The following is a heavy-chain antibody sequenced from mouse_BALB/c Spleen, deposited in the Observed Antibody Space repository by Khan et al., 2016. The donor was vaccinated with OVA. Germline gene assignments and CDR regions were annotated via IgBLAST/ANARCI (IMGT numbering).Heavy chain of an antibody. D-gene: IGHD2-14*01. CDR2: INPVSDYT. J-gene: IGHJ3*01. CDR3: AKEGAYYRSDGWFAY. Sequence: VQLQESGAELTRPGASVKMSCKASGYTFTSYTMHWVKQRPGQGLEWIGYINPVSDYTNYNQNFKDKATLTADKSSSTAYMQLRSQTSEDSAVYYCAKEGAYYRSDGWFAYWGQGTLVTVST. V-gene: IGHV1-4*01. CDR1: GYTFTSYT.